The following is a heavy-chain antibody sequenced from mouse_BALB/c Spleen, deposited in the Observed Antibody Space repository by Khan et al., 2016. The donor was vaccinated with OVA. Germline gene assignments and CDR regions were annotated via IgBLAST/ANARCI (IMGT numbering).Heavy chain of an antibody. V-gene: IGHV1S29*02. CDR1: GYTFTDFN. J-gene: IGHJ3*01. Sequence: VQLKQSGPELVKPGASVRISCKTSGYTFTDFNLDWVKQSHGTSLEWIGYIYPNPGGTGYTQKCKTKATLTVDSTSSIAYTELRSLASEDSAVYYCARTGYGSFAYWGQGTLITVS. D-gene: IGHD1-2*01. CDR2: IYPNPGGT. CDR3: ARTGYGSFAY.